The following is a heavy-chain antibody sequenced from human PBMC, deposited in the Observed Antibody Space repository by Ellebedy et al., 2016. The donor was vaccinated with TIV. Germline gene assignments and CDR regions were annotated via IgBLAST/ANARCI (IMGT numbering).Heavy chain of an antibody. D-gene: IGHD3-22*01. CDR2: IGGSATNI. V-gene: IGHV3-48*03. CDR1: GFNFSIYE. CDR3: AKFPYYYDSSGYSF. Sequence: GESLKISCAGSGFNFSIYEMNWVRQAPGKGLEWVSYIGGSATNIYYGDSVKGRFTISRDNAKKSMYLHMNTLRAEDTAVYYCAKFPYYYDSSGYSFWGQGTLVTVSS. J-gene: IGHJ4*02.